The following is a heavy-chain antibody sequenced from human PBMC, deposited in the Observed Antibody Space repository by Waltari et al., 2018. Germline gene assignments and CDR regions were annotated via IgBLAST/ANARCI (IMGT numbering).Heavy chain of an antibody. J-gene: IGHJ6*03. CDR1: GYTLAGLT. V-gene: IGHV1-24*01. Sequence: QVQVEQYGSEVKRPGAAVRVSGTVPGYTLAGLTIDWVGQLQAKGLEWMGRLDREDGEPTYARHFQGRITVTEDTSTNTAYVGLRTLVSDDTAVYFCHLTGRNIVLAGGSPSFYSYMDVWGRGTTVTVS. CDR3: HLTGRNIVLAGGSPSFYSYMDV. D-gene: IGHD2-15*01. CDR2: LDREDGEP.